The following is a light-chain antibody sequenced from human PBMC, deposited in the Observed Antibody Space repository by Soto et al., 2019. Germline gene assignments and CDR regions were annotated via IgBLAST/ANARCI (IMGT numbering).Light chain of an antibody. CDR2: GAS. CDR3: QHYNSYSEA. J-gene: IGKJ1*01. CDR1: QTISSW. Sequence: IQMTQSPSTLSGSVGDRVTITCRASQTISSWLAWYQQKPGKAPKLLIYGASNLQSGVPSRFSGSGSGTEFTLTISSLQPDDFATYYCQHYNSYSEAFGQGTKVDI. V-gene: IGKV1-5*03.